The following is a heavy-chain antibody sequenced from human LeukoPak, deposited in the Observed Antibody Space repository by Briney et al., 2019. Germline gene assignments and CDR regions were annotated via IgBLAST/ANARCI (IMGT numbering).Heavy chain of an antibody. V-gene: IGHV4-59*01. CDR1: GGSISSSY. J-gene: IGHJ5*02. CDR2: IYYSGTT. D-gene: IGHD3-22*01. Sequence: PSETLSLTCTVSGGSISSSYWSWIRQPPGKGLEWIGYIYYSGTTNYNPPLKSRVTISIDTSKNQFSLKLSSLTAADTAVYYCARGGGYYSSDDWFDPWGQGTLVTVSS. CDR3: ARGGGYYSSDDWFDP.